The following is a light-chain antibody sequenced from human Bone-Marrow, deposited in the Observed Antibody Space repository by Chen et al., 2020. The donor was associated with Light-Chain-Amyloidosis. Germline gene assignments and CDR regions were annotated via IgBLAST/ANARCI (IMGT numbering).Light chain of an antibody. CDR2: RNN. J-gene: IGLJ3*02. Sequence: QSVLTQPPSASGTPGQRATISCSGSSSNIGSNYVYCYQQLPGTAPKLLIYRNNQRPSGVPDRFSGSKSGTSASLAISGLRSEDEADYYCAAWDDSSKVFGGGTKLTVL. V-gene: IGLV1-47*01. CDR1: SSNIGSNY. CDR3: AAWDDSSKV.